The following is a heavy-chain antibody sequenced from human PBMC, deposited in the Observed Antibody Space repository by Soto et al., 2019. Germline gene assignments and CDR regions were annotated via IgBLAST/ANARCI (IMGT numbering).Heavy chain of an antibody. CDR2: ISWNSGDK. CDR1: GFTFDDHA. J-gene: IGHJ2*01. V-gene: IGHV3-9*01. Sequence: ESGGGLVQPGRSLRLSCAASGFTFDDHAMHWVRLVPGQGLEWVSGISWNSGDKDYADSVKGRFAISRDNARNSLYLQMTDLRPEDTALYYCAKDIGAAGRYWYFDYWGRGTLVTVSS. D-gene: IGHD6-13*01. CDR3: AKDIGAAGRYWYFDY.